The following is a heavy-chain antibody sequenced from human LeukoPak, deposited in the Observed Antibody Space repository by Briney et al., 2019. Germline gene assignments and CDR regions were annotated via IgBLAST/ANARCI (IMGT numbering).Heavy chain of an antibody. CDR3: ARHSDDYGDYTPSY. J-gene: IGHJ4*02. V-gene: IGHV1-18*01. CDR1: GYTFTSYG. Sequence: ASAKVSCKASGYTFTSYGISWVRQAPGQGLEWMGWISAYNGNTNYAQKLQGRVTMTTDTSTSTAYMELRSLRSDDTAVYYCARHSDDYGDYTPSYWGQGTLVTVSS. D-gene: IGHD4-17*01. CDR2: ISAYNGNT.